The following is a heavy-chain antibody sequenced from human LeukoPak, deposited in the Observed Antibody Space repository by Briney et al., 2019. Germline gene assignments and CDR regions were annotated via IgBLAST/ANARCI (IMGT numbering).Heavy chain of an antibody. J-gene: IGHJ4*02. CDR1: GFTFSSYG. Sequence: PGGSLRLSCAASGFTFSSYGMHWVRQAPGKGLEWVAFIRYDGSNKYYADSVKGRFTISRDNAKNSLYLQTNSLRAEDTALYYCAKDTTYYYDNGRPDYWGQGTLVTVSS. CDR3: AKDTTYYYDNGRPDY. V-gene: IGHV3-30*02. CDR2: IRYDGSNK. D-gene: IGHD3-22*01.